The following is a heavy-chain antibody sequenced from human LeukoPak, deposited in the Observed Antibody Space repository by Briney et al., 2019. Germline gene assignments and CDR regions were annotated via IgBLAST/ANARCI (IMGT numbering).Heavy chain of an antibody. D-gene: IGHD3-3*01. CDR1: GFTFSSYG. V-gene: IGHV3-30*18. Sequence: GGSLRLSCAASGFTFSSYGMHWVRQAPGKGLEWVAVISYDGSNKYCADSVKGRFTISRDNSKNTLYLQMNSLRAEDTAVYYCANDFGAAFDYWGQGTLVTVSS. CDR2: ISYDGSNK. CDR3: ANDFGAAFDY. J-gene: IGHJ4*02.